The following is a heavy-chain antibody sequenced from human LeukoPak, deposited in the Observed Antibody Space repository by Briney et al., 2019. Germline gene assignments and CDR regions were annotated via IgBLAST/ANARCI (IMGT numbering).Heavy chain of an antibody. V-gene: IGHV3-74*01. CDR2: VNCDGSDT. J-gene: IGHJ4*02. D-gene: IGHD3-10*01. Sequence: SGVSLRLSCAVCGYTFSRYWMLWVRHAPGKGLVWVLRVNCDGSDTIYADFLKGGFLISRDNDKNTLYGQMDRLRAEDTAVYCCTTGIGNYYYYWGQGTLVTVAS. CDR3: TTGIGNYYYY. CDR1: GYTFSRYW.